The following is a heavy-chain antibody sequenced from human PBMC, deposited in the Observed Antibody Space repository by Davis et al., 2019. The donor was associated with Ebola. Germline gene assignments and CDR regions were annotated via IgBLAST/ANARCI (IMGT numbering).Heavy chain of an antibody. D-gene: IGHD6-6*01. CDR2: IYYSGST. J-gene: IGHJ6*04. V-gene: IGHV4-39*01. Sequence: SETLSLTCTVSGGSISSSSYYWGWIRQPPGKGLEWIGSIYYSGSTYYNPSLKSRVTISVDTSKNQFSLKLSSVTAADTAVYYCARQSYSSFPYGMDVWDKGTTVTVSS. CDR3: ARQSYSSFPYGMDV. CDR1: GGSISSSSYY.